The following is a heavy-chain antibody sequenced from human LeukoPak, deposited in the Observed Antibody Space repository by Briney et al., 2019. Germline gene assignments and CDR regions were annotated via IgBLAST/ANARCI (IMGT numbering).Heavy chain of an antibody. CDR2: ISSSSSYI. J-gene: IGHJ4*02. D-gene: IGHD2-2*01. V-gene: IGHV3-21*01. CDR1: GFTFSSYS. Sequence: GGSLRLSCAASGFTFSSYSMNWVRQAPGKGLEWVSSISSSSSYIYYADSVKGRFTISRDNAKNSLYLQMNSLRAEDTAVYCCARDSTVVPAAIDYFDYWGQGTLVTVSS. CDR3: ARDSTVVPAAIDYFDY.